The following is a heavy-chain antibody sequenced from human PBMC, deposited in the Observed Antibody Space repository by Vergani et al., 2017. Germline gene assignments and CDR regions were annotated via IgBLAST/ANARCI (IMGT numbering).Heavy chain of an antibody. CDR2: IYHSGST. J-gene: IGHJ3*02. CDR3: ARLIFATRDAFDI. D-gene: IGHD3-3*01. CDR1: IYSMNSGYY. V-gene: IGHV4-38-2*01. Sequence: QVQLQESGPGLVKPSETLSLTCAVSIYSMNSGYYWGWIRQPPGKGLEWIGSIYHSGSTYYNPSLESRVTISLDTSKKQFSLNLSSVTAADTAVYYCARLIFATRDAFDIWGQGTGVTVSS.